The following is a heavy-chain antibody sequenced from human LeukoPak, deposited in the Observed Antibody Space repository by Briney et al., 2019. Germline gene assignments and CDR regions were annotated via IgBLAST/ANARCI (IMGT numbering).Heavy chain of an antibody. CDR1: GYTFSIYN. CDR2: INPSGGT. J-gene: IGHJ4*02. D-gene: IGHD3-10*01. V-gene: IGHV1-46*01. CDR3: ARGNRWFGESHFDY. Sequence: ASVKVSCKASGYTFSIYNMHWVRQAPGQGLEWMGIINPSGGTSYAQKLQGRITMTRDTSTVYMELSSLRSEDTAVYYCARGNRWFGESHFDYWGQGTLVTVSS.